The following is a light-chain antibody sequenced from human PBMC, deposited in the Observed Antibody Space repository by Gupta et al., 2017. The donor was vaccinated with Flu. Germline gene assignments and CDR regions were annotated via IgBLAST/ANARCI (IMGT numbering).Light chain of an antibody. CDR3: QRCDTSQGI. Sequence: QSSLSTSVGDRVTITCRASQSISSDLKWHKQKPGKAPKLLIYAASSLQSGVPSMFSGSASGKDFTLTISMQKPEDWTTYDCQRCDTSQGIFGGGP. J-gene: IGKJ4*01. CDR2: AAS. V-gene: IGKV1-39*01. CDR1: QSISSD.